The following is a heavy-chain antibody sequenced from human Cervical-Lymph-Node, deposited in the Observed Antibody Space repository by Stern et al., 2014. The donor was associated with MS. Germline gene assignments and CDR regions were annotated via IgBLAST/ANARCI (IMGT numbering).Heavy chain of an antibody. CDR2: INTDTGNP. Sequence: VQLVQSGSELKKPGASVKVSCKASGYTFTNNIMNWVRQAPGPGLEWMGRINTDTGNPTYAQGFTGRFVFSLDTYVSTAYLQISSLKAEDTAVYYCAREDFDWLFIDYWGQGTLVTVSS. J-gene: IGHJ4*02. D-gene: IGHD3-9*01. CDR1: GYTFTNNI. CDR3: AREDFDWLFIDY. V-gene: IGHV7-4-1*02.